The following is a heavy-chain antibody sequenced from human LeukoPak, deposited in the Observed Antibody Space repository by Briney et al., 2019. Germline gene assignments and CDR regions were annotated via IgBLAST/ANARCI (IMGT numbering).Heavy chain of an antibody. Sequence: PGTSLRLSCAASGFPFSSYGMHWVRQAPGKGLEWVARLVYDVRSDYANSVKGRFSISRDDSKNTLFLDMSNLRVEDTALYYCARDLSAAFDFWGQGVLVTVSS. D-gene: IGHD6-19*01. CDR3: ARDLSAAFDF. J-gene: IGHJ4*02. CDR1: GFPFSSYG. CDR2: LVYDVRS. V-gene: IGHV3-33*01.